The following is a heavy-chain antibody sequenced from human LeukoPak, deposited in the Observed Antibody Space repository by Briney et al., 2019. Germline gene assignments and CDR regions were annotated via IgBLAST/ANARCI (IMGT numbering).Heavy chain of an antibody. CDR2: ISGSGGST. CDR1: GFTFSSYA. Sequence: PGGSLRLSCAASGFTFSSYAMSWVRQAPGKGPEWVSAISGSGGSTYYADSVKGRFTISRDDSKNTLYLQMNSLRAEDSAVYYCAKDLGRCRNNYFDYWGQGTLVTVSS. V-gene: IGHV3-23*01. D-gene: IGHD1-26*01. CDR3: AKDLGRCRNNYFDY. J-gene: IGHJ4*02.